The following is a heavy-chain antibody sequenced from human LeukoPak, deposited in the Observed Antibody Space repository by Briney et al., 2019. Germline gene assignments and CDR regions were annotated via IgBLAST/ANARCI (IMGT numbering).Heavy chain of an antibody. D-gene: IGHD6-6*01. CDR1: GGSISSYY. CDR2: IYTSGGT. J-gene: IGHJ4*02. Sequence: SETLSLTCTVSGGSISSYYWSWIRQPPGKGLEWIGYIYTSGGTNYIPSLNGRVTISIDTSKNQFSLKLSSVTAADSAVYYCASLTRLSTSPDRYYLDYWGQGTLVTVSS. V-gene: IGHV4-4*09. CDR3: ASLTRLSTSPDRYYLDY.